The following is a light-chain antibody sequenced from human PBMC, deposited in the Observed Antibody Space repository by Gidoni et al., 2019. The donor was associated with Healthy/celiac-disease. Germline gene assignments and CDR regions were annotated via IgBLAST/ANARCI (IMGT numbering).Light chain of an antibody. CDR1: QSVSSY. Sequence: EIVLTQSPATLSLSPGERATLSCRASQSVSSYLAWYQQKPGQAPRLLIYGASNRATGIPARFSGSGSGTDFTLTISTLEPEDFAVYYCQQRANWPPGYTFXQXTKLEIK. CDR2: GAS. CDR3: QQRANWPPGYT. V-gene: IGKV3-11*01. J-gene: IGKJ2*01.